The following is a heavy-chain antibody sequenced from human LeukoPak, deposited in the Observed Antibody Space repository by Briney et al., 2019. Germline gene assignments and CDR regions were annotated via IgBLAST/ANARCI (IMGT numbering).Heavy chain of an antibody. V-gene: IGHV1-24*01. Sequence: ASVKVSCKASGYTFTSNYIHWVRQAPGQGLEWMGGFDPEDGETIYAQKFQGRVTMTEDTSTDTAYMELSSLRSEDTAVYYCATVQTWIQLWLKTKYFDYWGQGTLVTVSS. J-gene: IGHJ4*02. CDR2: FDPEDGET. CDR3: ATVQTWIQLWLKTKYFDY. D-gene: IGHD5-18*01. CDR1: GYTFTSNY.